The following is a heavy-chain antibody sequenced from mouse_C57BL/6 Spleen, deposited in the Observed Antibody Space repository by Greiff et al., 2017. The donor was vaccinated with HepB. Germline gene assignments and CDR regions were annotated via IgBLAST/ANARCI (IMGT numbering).Heavy chain of an antibody. CDR3: ARSPYYGSSYFDY. J-gene: IGHJ2*01. Sequence: EVKLMESGPELVKPGDSVKISCKASGYSFTGYFMNWVMQSHGKSLEWIGRINPYNGDTFYNQKFKGKATLTVDKSSSTAHMELRSLTSEDSAVYYCARSPYYGSSYFDYWGQGTTLTVSS. D-gene: IGHD1-1*01. V-gene: IGHV1-20*01. CDR2: INPYNGDT. CDR1: GYSFTGYF.